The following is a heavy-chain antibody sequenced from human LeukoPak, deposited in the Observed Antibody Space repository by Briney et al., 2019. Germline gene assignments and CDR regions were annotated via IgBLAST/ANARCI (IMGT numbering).Heavy chain of an antibody. CDR2: INYSGST. CDR1: GGSISRYW. Sequence: PSETLSLTCTVSGGSISRYWWSWIRQPPGKGLEWIGFINYSGSTNYNPSLKSRVTISVDTSKNQFSLTVSSVTAADTAVYYCARGESQLLRTGYYYYYMDVWAKGTTVTVSS. J-gene: IGHJ6*03. V-gene: IGHV4-59*01. CDR3: ARGESQLLRTGYYYYYMDV. D-gene: IGHD2-2*01.